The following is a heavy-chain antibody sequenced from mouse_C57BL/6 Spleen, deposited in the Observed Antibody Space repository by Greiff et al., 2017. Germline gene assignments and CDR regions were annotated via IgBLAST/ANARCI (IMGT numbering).Heavy chain of an antibody. V-gene: IGHV1-22*01. J-gene: IGHJ1*03. CDR1: GYTFTDYN. Sequence: EVQLQQSGPELVKPGASVKMSCKASGYTFTDYNMHWVKQSHGKSLEWIGYINPNNGGTSYNQKFKGKATLTVNKSSSTAYMELRSLTSEDSAVYYCARAFNYYGSSHWYFDVWGTGTTVTVSS. CDR3: ARAFNYYGSSHWYFDV. CDR2: INPNNGGT. D-gene: IGHD1-1*01.